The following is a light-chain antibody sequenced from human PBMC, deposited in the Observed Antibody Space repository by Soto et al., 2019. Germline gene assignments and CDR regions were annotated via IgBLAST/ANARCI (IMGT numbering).Light chain of an antibody. CDR2: AAS. Sequence: DIQMTQSPSSLSASVGDRVTISVGGSQSISSYLNWYQQKPGKAPKLLIYAASSLQSGVPSRFSGSGSGTDFTLTISSLQPEDFATYYCQQSYSTPTWTFGQGTKVDIK. CDR1: QSISSY. CDR3: QQSYSTPTWT. J-gene: IGKJ1*01. V-gene: IGKV1-39*01.